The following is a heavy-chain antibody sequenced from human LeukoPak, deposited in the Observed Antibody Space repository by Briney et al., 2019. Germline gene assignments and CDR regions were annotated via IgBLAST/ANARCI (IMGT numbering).Heavy chain of an antibody. V-gene: IGHV4-38-2*02. CDR2: IYQSGTT. CDR1: GYSISYAYY. CDR3: ARDSNYYDSSGYYGGAFDF. D-gene: IGHD3-22*01. J-gene: IGHJ3*01. Sequence: SETLSLTCSVSGYSISYAYYWGWTRQPPGKGLEWIGSIYQSGTTYYNPSLKSRVTISVDTSKNQFALKLTSVTAADTAVYYCARDSNYYDSSGYYGGAFDFWGQGTMVTVSS.